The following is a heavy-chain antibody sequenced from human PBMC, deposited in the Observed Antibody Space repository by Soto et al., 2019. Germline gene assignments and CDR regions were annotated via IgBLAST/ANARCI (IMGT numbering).Heavy chain of an antibody. CDR2: IYYSGST. J-gene: IGHJ6*02. CDR1: GGSISSGGYY. D-gene: IGHD2-15*01. Sequence: QVQLRESGPGLVKSSQTLSLTCTVSGGSISSGGYYWSWIRQHPGKGLVWIGYIYYSGSTYYNTCLKSRVTISVDTYKNQFSLKLSSVTAADTAVYYCARGRGPIVAPMRGMDVWGQGTTVTVSS. V-gene: IGHV4-31*03. CDR3: ARGRGPIVAPMRGMDV.